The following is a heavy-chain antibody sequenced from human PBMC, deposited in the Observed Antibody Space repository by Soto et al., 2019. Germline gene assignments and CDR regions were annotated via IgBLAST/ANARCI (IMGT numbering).Heavy chain of an antibody. CDR2: IIPIFGTA. CDR3: ARDPYSSSFLYYYYGMDV. J-gene: IGHJ6*02. Sequence: GASVKVSCKASGGTFSSYAISWVRQAPGQGLEWMGGIIPIFGTANYAQKLQGRVTMTTDTSTSTAYMELRSLRSDDTAVYYCARDPYSSSFLYYYYGMDVWGQGTTVTVSS. D-gene: IGHD6-6*01. CDR1: GGTFSSYA. V-gene: IGHV1-69*05.